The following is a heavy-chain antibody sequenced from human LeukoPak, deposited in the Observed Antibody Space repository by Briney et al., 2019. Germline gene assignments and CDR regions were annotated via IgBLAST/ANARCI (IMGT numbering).Heavy chain of an antibody. Sequence: GASVKVSCKASGYTFTGYYMHWVRQAPGQGLEWMGWINPNSGGTNYAQKFQGRVTMTRDTSISTAYMELSRLRSDDTAVYYCARGQYYYDSRGLNWFDPWGQGTLVTVSS. J-gene: IGHJ5*02. D-gene: IGHD3-22*01. V-gene: IGHV1-2*02. CDR2: INPNSGGT. CDR1: GYTFTGYY. CDR3: ARGQYYYDSRGLNWFDP.